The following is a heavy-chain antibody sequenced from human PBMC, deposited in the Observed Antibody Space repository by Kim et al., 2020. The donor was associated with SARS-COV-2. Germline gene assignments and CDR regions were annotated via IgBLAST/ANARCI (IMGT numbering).Heavy chain of an antibody. D-gene: IGHD7-27*01. CDR3: ARAGMALGAFDI. V-gene: IGHV5-51*01. J-gene: IGHJ3*02. Sequence: RYSPTFQGQVTISADKSISTAYLQWSSLKASDTAMYYCARAGMALGAFDIWGQGTMVTVSS.